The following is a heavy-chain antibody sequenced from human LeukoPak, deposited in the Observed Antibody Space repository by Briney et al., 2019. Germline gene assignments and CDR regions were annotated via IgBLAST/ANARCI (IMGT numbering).Heavy chain of an antibody. CDR3: AKDGYYDIPMYYFDY. D-gene: IGHD3-9*01. J-gene: IGHJ4*02. CDR1: GYTFTGYY. Sequence: ASVKVSCKASGYTFTGYYIHWVRQAPGQGLEWMGWINPNSGGTNYAQKFQGRVTMTRDTSISTAYMDLSRLRSDDTAVYYCAKDGYYDIPMYYFDYWGQGTLVTVSS. V-gene: IGHV1-2*02. CDR2: INPNSGGT.